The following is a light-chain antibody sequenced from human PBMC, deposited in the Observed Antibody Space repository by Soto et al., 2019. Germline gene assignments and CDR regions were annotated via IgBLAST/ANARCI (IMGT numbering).Light chain of an antibody. CDR2: GAS. CDR1: QSVRSN. J-gene: IGKJ1*01. V-gene: IGKV3-20*01. CDR3: QQYNSYSWT. Sequence: DNVLTKSPGTLSLSPGERATLSCRASQSVRSNLAWYQQKPGQAPRLLIYGASSRATGIPDRFSGSGSGTDFTLTISSLQPDDFATYYCQQYNSYSWTFGQGTKVDI.